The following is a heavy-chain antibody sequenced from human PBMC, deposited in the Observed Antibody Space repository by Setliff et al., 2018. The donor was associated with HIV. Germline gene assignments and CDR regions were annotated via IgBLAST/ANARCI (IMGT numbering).Heavy chain of an antibody. D-gene: IGHD1-1*01. Sequence: SETLSLTCTVYGGSFSNYYTNWIRQPPGKGLEWIGELSPSGTTRSNPSLQSRVTISLDTSNNQFSLKLTSVTAADTAVYYCSNWNTTVDADSWGQGTLVTVSS. CDR1: GGSFSNYY. V-gene: IGHV4-34*01. CDR3: SNWNTTVDADS. J-gene: IGHJ4*02. CDR2: LSPSGTT.